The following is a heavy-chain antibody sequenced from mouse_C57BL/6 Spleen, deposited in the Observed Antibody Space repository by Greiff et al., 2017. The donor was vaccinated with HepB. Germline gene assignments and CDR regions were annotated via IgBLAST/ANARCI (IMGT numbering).Heavy chain of an antibody. D-gene: IGHD2-5*01. CDR1: GFTFTDYY. CDR3: ASLSSYSNYSPYAMDY. Sequence: EVQRVESGGGLVQPGGSLSLSCAASGFTFTDYYMSWVRQPPGKALEWLGFIRNKANGYTTEYSASVKGRFTISRDNSQSILYLQMNALRAEDSATYYCASLSSYSNYSPYAMDYWGQGTSVTVSS. CDR2: IRNKANGYTT. J-gene: IGHJ4*01. V-gene: IGHV7-3*01.